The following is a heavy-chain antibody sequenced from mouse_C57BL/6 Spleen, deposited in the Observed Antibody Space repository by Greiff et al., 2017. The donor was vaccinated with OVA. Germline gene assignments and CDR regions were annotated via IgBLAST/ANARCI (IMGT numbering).Heavy chain of an antibody. CDR3: ARQGYYGSSGDFDY. J-gene: IGHJ2*01. Sequence: EVQGVESGGGLVKPGGSLKLSCAASGFTFSDYGMHWVRQAPEKGLELVAYISSGSSTIYYADTVKGRFTISRDNDKTTLFLQMTSLRSEDTAMYYCARQGYYGSSGDFDYWGQGTTLTVSS. V-gene: IGHV5-17*01. CDR1: GFTFSDYG. D-gene: IGHD1-1*01. CDR2: ISSGSSTI.